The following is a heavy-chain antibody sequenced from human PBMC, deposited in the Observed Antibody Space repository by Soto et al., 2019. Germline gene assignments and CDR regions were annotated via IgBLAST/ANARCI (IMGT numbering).Heavy chain of an antibody. CDR3: ARAKGDGRGFDP. V-gene: IGHV1-8*01. D-gene: IGHD2-21*02. J-gene: IGHJ5*02. CDR2: MNPNSGNT. Sequence: ASVKVSCKTSGYTFTSYDINWVRQATGQGLEGVGWMNPNSGNTGYAQKFQGRVTMTRNTSTSTAYMELGSLRSEDPAVYYCARAKGDGRGFDPWGQGSLVTVSS. CDR1: GYTFTSYD.